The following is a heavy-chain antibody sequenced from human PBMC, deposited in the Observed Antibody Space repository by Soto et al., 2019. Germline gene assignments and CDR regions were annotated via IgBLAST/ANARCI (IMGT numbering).Heavy chain of an antibody. D-gene: IGHD3-22*01. CDR3: ARHGYYDSSGKLWGPDAFDI. CDR1: GYSFTSYW. V-gene: IGHV5-10-1*01. Sequence: GESLKISCKGSGYSFTSYWISWVRQMPGKGLEWMGRIDPSDSYTNYSPSFQGHVTISADKSISTAYLQWSSLKASDTAMYYCARHGYYDSSGKLWGPDAFDIWGQGAMVTVSS. CDR2: IDPSDSYT. J-gene: IGHJ3*02.